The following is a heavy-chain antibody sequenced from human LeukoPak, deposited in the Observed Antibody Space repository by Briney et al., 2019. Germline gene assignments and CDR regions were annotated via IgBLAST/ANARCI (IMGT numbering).Heavy chain of an antibody. J-gene: IGHJ4*02. CDR2: ITWSGDRT. Sequence: GGSLRLSCSASGFTFDNYGMSWVRQAPGKGLEWVAGITWSGDRTGYADSVNGRFTISRDNAKDSLYLQMNSLRTEDTALYFCARDNYYDSSGYYGLGYWGRGTLVTVSS. V-gene: IGHV3-20*04. CDR3: ARDNYYDSSGYYGLGY. CDR1: GFTFDNYG. D-gene: IGHD3-22*01.